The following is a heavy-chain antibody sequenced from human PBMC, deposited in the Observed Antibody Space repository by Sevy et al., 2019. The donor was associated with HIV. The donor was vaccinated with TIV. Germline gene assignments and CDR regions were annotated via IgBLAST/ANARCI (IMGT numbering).Heavy chain of an antibody. D-gene: IGHD1-26*01. CDR1: GFTFSSYA. CDR2: IRSNGGST. V-gene: IGHV3-64*01. CDR3: ARDPFSGSYGAFDI. J-gene: IGHJ3*02. Sequence: VGSLRLSCAASGFTFSSYAMHWVRQAPGKVLEYVSAIRSNGGSTYYANSVKGRFTISRDNSKNTLYLQMGSLRAEDMAVYYCARDPFSGSYGAFDIWGQGTMVTVSS.